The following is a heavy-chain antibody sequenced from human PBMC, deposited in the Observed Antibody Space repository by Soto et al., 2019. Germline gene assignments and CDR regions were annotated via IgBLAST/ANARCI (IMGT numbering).Heavy chain of an antibody. Sequence: PSENLSLTCTVSGGSISSSSYYWGWIRQTPGKGLEWIGSIYYSGSTYYNRSLKSRVTISVDTSKNQFSLKLSSVTAADTAVYFCAILSGYCSGNSFRIDYLGQGRLVTVPQ. D-gene: IGHD2-15*01. CDR1: GGSISSSSYY. CDR3: AILSGYCSGNSFRIDY. J-gene: IGHJ4*02. V-gene: IGHV4-39*01. CDR2: IYYSGST.